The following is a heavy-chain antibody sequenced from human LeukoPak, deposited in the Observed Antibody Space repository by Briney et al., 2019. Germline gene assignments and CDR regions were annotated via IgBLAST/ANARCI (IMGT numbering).Heavy chain of an antibody. V-gene: IGHV3-30*18. Sequence: PGGSLRLSCAASEFTFSSYSMNWVRQAPGKGLEWVAVISYDGSNKYYADSVKGRFTISRDNSKNTLYLQMNSLRAEDTAVYYCAKADVSSSWYYVDYWGQGTLVTVSS. CDR1: EFTFSSYS. CDR3: AKADVSSSWYYVDY. J-gene: IGHJ4*02. D-gene: IGHD6-13*01. CDR2: ISYDGSNK.